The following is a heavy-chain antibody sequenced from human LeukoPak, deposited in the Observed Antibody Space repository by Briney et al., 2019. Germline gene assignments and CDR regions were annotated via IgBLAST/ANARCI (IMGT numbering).Heavy chain of an antibody. CDR3: ARGGSPFDY. D-gene: IGHD5-12*01. V-gene: IGHV3-30*01. Sequence: PGRSLRLSCAASGFTFSSYAMHWVRQAPGKGLEWVAVISYDGSNKYYADSVKGRFTISRDNSKNTLYPQMNSLRAEDTAVYYCARGGSPFDYWGQGTLVTVSS. CDR1: GFTFSSYA. CDR2: ISYDGSNK. J-gene: IGHJ4*02.